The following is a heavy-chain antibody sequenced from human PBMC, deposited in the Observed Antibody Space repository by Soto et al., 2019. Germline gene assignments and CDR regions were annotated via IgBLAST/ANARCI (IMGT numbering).Heavy chain of an antibody. V-gene: IGHV4-31*03. CDR3: ARGYYDFWSGYYH. CDR1: GGSISSGGYY. CDR2: IYYSGST. D-gene: IGHD3-3*01. Sequence: QVQLQESGPGLLKPSQTLSLTCTVSGGSISSGGYYWSWIRQHPGKGLEWIGYIYYSGSTYYNPSLKSRVTISVDTSKNQFSLKLSSVTAADTAVYYCARGYYDFWSGYYHWGQGTLVTVSS. J-gene: IGHJ4*02.